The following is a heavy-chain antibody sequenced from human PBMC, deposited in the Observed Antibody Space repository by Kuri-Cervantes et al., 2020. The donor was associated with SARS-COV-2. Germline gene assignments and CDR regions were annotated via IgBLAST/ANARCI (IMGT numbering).Heavy chain of an antibody. CDR2: ISSSSSTI. V-gene: IGHV3-48*02. CDR1: GFTFSSYS. CDR3: ARGYCSSTSCPPYYYYGKDV. Sequence: GGSLRLSCAASGFTFSSYSMNWVRQAPGKGLEWVSYISSSSSTIYYADSVKGRFTISRDNAKNSLYLQMNSLRDGDRAVYYCARGYCSSTSCPPYYYYGKDVWGQGTTVTVSS. D-gene: IGHD2-2*01. J-gene: IGHJ6*02.